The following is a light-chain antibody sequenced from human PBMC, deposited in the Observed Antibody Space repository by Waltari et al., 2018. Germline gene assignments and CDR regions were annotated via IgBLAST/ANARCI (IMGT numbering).Light chain of an antibody. CDR2: LGS. V-gene: IGKV2-28*01. CDR1: QSLLQSNRYNY. J-gene: IGKJ2*01. CDR3: MQALQTLRGYT. Sequence: DIVMTQSPLSLPVTPREPTSIFCRSTQSLLQSNRYNYLDWYLQNPAQSPQLLLYLGSNRASGVPDRFSGSGSGTDFTLKISRVEAEDVGVYYCMQALQTLRGYTFGQGTKLEIK.